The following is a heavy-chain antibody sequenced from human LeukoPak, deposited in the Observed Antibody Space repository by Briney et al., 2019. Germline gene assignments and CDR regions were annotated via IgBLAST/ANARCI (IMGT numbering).Heavy chain of an antibody. J-gene: IGHJ4*02. Sequence: GGSLRLSCAASGFTFSSYSMNWVRQAPGKGLEWVSYISSSSSTLNYADSVRGRFTISRDNAKNSLYRQMNSLRAEDTAVYYCARAGVGATQGVNYWGQGTLVTVSS. CDR1: GFTFSSYS. CDR2: ISSSSSTL. D-gene: IGHD1-26*01. CDR3: ARAGVGATQGVNY. V-gene: IGHV3-48*01.